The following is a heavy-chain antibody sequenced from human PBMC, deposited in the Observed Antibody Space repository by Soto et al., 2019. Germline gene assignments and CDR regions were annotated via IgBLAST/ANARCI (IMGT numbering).Heavy chain of an antibody. CDR2: IYYSGST. D-gene: IGHD2-15*01. V-gene: IGHV4-39*01. CDR1: GGSISSSSYY. CDR3: ARHTPAISISDH. Sequence: QLQLQESGPGLVKPSETLSLTCTVSGGSISSSSYYWGWIRQPPGKGLEWIGSIYYSGSTYYNPSPKSRVTISVHTSKNQFSLQLSSVTAADTAVYYCARHTPAISISDHWGQGTLVTVSS. J-gene: IGHJ4*02.